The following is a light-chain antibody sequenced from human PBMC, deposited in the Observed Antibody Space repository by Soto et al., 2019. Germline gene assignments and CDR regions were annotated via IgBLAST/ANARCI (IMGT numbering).Light chain of an antibody. CDR3: QQHSNWPT. Sequence: EIVLTQSPATLSLSPGERATLSCRASQSVSSDLAWYQQKPGQAPRLLIYDASNRATGVPARFSGSGSGTDFTLTISSLEAEDVAVYYCQQHSNWPTFGGGTKVEIK. CDR1: QSVSSD. V-gene: IGKV3-11*01. J-gene: IGKJ4*01. CDR2: DAS.